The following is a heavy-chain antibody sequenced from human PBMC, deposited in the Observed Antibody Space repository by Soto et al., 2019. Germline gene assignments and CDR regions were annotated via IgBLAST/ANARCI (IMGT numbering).Heavy chain of an antibody. CDR3: ARGGYYDNVWGKLSHYGLDV. D-gene: IGHD3-16*01. CDR1: GYTFIRYG. Sequence: ASVKVSCKASGYTFIRYGITWVRQAPGQRLELMGWISPYNDQTIYAQKLQGRVTMTADTSTRTVYMQLRSLKSDDTAVYYCARGGYYDNVWGKLSHYGLDVWGQGTSVTAP. V-gene: IGHV1-18*01. J-gene: IGHJ6*02. CDR2: ISPYNDQT.